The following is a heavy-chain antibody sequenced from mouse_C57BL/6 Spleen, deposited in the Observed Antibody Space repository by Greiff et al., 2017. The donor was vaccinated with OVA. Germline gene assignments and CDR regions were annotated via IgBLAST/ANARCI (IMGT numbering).Heavy chain of an antibody. CDR2: IWTGGGT. J-gene: IGHJ3*01. V-gene: IGHV2-9-1*01. D-gene: IGHD2-2*01. Sequence: QVQLQQSGPGLVAPSQSLSITCTVSGFSLTSYAISWVRQPPGKGLEWLGVIWTGGGTNYNSALKSSLSISKDNSKSQVFLKMNRLQTDDTARYYCARDGYDGGAWFAYWGQGTLVTVSA. CDR1: GFSLTSYA. CDR3: ARDGYDGGAWFAY.